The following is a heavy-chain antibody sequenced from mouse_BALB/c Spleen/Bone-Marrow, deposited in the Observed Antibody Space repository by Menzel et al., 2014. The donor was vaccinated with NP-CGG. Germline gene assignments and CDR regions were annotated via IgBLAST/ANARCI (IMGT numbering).Heavy chain of an antibody. CDR2: IYPGDGDT. V-gene: IGHV1-80*01. Sequence: VQLQQSGAELVRPGSSVKISCKASGYVFSSYWMIWVRQRPGQGLEWIGQIYPGDGDTSYNGKFKGKATLTADKSPSTAYMQLSSLTSVDSAVDFCSRSGYGSNYDYWGQCTTLTVSS. J-gene: IGHJ2*01. D-gene: IGHD1-1*01. CDR1: GYVFSSYW. CDR3: SRSGYGSNYDY.